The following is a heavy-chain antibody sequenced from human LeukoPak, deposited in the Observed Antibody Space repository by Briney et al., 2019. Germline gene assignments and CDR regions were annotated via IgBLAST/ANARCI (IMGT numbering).Heavy chain of an antibody. J-gene: IGHJ5*02. CDR2: IYSGGST. Sequence: GGSLRLSCAASGFTFSSYGMHWVRQAPGKGLEWVSVIYSGGSTYYADSVKGRFTISRDNSKNTLYLQMNSLRAEDTAVYYCARDPHSPWGQGTLVTVSS. CDR1: GFTFSSYG. V-gene: IGHV3-66*01. CDR3: ARDPHSP.